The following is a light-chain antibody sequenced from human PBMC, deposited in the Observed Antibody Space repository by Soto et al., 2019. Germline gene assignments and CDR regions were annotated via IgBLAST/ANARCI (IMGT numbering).Light chain of an antibody. CDR1: QDITKY. CDR2: IAS. CDR3: QQYDSVPYT. Sequence: DIQMTQSPSSVSASVGDRVTITCQATQDITKYLSWYQQKPGKAPKLLIYIASNLERGVPSRFSGSGSGTHFSLTISSLQPEDFATYFCQQYDSVPYTFGQGTKVDIK. J-gene: IGKJ2*01. V-gene: IGKV1-33*01.